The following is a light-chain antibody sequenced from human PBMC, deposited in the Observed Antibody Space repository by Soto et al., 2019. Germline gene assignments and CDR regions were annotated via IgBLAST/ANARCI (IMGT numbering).Light chain of an antibody. CDR2: DSS. J-gene: IGKJ4*01. CDR3: QEYINWPRLT. CDR1: QSVGRD. Sequence: EIAMTQSPAPLSVSPGERATLSCRTSQSVGRDLAWYQQKPGQAPRLLIYDSSTRATNIPDRFSGSGSGTEFTLTSSGLQSEYFAVYYCQEYINWPRLTFGGGTKVEIK. V-gene: IGKV3-15*01.